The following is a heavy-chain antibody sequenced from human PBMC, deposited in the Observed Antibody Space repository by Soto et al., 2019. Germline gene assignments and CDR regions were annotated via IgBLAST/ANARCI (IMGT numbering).Heavy chain of an antibody. Sequence: SETLSLTCAVSGGSFTSNNWWTWVRQPPGQGLEWIGYIYNGGSTYYRPSLESRMHMSLDATRNHYSLRLTSVTAADTAVYFCARAPVGLDTISYFDYWGQGKLVTVS. D-gene: IGHD3-3*01. CDR1: GGSFTSNNW. CDR2: IYNGGST. CDR3: ARAPVGLDTISYFDY. J-gene: IGHJ4*02. V-gene: IGHV4-4*02.